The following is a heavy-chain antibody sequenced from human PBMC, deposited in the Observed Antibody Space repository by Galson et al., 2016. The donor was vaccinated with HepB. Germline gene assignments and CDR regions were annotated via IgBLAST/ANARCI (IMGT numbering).Heavy chain of an antibody. CDR1: GASITNGDFY. V-gene: IGHV4-30-4*01. CDR3: ARVPDYDFYPGGYYHGMDV. Sequence: TLSLTCRVSGASITNGDFYWSWIRQPPGKGLEWIGYIYYSGSTYYNPSLKSRITMSLDTSKNRFSLKLSSVTAADTAVYYCARVPDYDFYPGGYYHGMDVWGQGTTVTVSS. CDR2: IYYSGST. J-gene: IGHJ6*02. D-gene: IGHD3-3*01.